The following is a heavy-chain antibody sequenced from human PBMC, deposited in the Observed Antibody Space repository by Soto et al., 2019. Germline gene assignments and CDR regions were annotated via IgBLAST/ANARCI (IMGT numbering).Heavy chain of an antibody. Sequence: GGSLRLSCAASGFTFSSYSMNWVRQAPGKGLEWVSSISSSSSYIYYADSVRGRFTISRDNAKNSLYLQMNSLRAEDTAVYYCARDPAAGPTGYWGQGTLVTVSS. CDR2: ISSSSSYI. CDR3: ARDPAAGPTGY. V-gene: IGHV3-21*01. CDR1: GFTFSSYS. J-gene: IGHJ4*02. D-gene: IGHD6-13*01.